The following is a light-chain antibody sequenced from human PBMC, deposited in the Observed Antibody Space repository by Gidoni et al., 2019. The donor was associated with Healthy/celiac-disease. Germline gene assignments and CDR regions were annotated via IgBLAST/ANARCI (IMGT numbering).Light chain of an antibody. V-gene: IGKV1-39*01. CDR3: QQSYSTPPT. CDR2: AAS. Sequence: DIQMTQSPSSLSASVGDRVTIPCRASHSISSYLNWSQQKPGKAPKLLIYAASSLQSGVPSRFSGSGSGTDFTLTISSLQPEDFATYYCQQSYSTPPTFGQGTKVEIK. J-gene: IGKJ1*01. CDR1: HSISSY.